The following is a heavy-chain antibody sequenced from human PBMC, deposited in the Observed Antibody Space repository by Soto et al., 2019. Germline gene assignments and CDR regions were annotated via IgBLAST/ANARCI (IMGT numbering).Heavy chain of an antibody. J-gene: IGHJ4*02. CDR2: IIPIFGTA. CDR1: GGTFSSYA. Sequence: GASVKVSCKASGGTFSSYAISWVRQAPGQGLEWMGGIIPIFGTANYAQKFQGRVTITADESTSTAYMELSSLRSEDTAVYYCARDRSLWFGELLEYYFDYWGQGTLVTVS. V-gene: IGHV1-69*13. D-gene: IGHD3-10*01. CDR3: ARDRSLWFGELLEYYFDY.